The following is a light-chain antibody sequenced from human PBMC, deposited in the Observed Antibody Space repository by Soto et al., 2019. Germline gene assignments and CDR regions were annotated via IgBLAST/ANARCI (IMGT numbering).Light chain of an antibody. J-gene: IGKJ4*01. Sequence: EIVLTHFPGTLSLSPGERATLSCRASQSVSSSYLAWYQQKPGQAPRLLIYGASSRATGIPDRFSGSGSGTDFTLTISRLEPEDFAVYYCQQYGSSPLTFGGGTKVEIK. CDR3: QQYGSSPLT. V-gene: IGKV3-20*01. CDR1: QSVSSSY. CDR2: GAS.